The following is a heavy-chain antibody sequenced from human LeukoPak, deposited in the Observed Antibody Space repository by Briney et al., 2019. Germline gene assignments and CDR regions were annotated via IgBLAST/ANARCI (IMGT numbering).Heavy chain of an antibody. CDR2: IWHDGSSK. Sequence: PGGSLRLSCAASRIPFSNHGIHWVRQAPGKGLEWVAIIWHDGSSKYYADSVKGRFTISRDNSRNTLYLQMSRLRAEDTAVYYCVIEGGPTDAFDIWGRGTMVTVS. J-gene: IGHJ3*02. V-gene: IGHV3-33*01. CDR1: RIPFSNHG. D-gene: IGHD3-16*01. CDR3: VIEGGPTDAFDI.